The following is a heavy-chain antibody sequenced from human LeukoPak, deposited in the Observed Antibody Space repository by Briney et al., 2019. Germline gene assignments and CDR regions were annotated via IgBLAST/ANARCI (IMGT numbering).Heavy chain of an antibody. J-gene: IGHJ4*02. CDR1: GGSISSSSYY. D-gene: IGHD6-13*01. V-gene: IGHV4-39*01. CDR2: IYYSGST. CDR3: ARLFCSWGPSGAFDY. Sequence: SETLSLTCTVSGGSISSSSYYWGWIRQPPGKGLEWIGSIYYSGSTYYNPSLKSRVTISVDTSKNQFSLKLGSVTAADTAVYYCARLFCSWGPSGAFDYWGQGTLVTVSS.